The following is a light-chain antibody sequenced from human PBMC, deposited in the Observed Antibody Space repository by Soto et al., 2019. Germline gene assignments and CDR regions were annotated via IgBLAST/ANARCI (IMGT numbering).Light chain of an antibody. CDR1: QSVSTY. CDR2: DAS. Sequence: EIVLTQSPATPSLSPGERATLSCRASQSVSTYLAWYQQKPGQAPRLLIFDASNRGTGIPARFSGSGSGTDFTLTVSSLEPEDFAVYYCQQRSNWPYTFGQGTKLEIK. V-gene: IGKV3-11*01. J-gene: IGKJ2*01. CDR3: QQRSNWPYT.